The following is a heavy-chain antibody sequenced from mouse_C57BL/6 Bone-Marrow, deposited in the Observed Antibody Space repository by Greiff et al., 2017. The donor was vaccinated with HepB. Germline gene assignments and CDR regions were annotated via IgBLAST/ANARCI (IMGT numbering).Heavy chain of an antibody. D-gene: IGHD1-1*01. V-gene: IGHV2-9*01. CDR2: IWGGGST. CDR3: AKLRYYGSSYWFAY. Sequence: VMLVESGPGLVAPSQSLSITCTVSGFSLTSYGVDWVRQPPGKGLEWLGVIWGGGSTNYNSALMSRLSISKDNSKSQVFLKMNSLQTDDTAMYYCAKLRYYGSSYWFAYWGQGTLVTVSA. CDR1: GFSLTSYG. J-gene: IGHJ3*01.